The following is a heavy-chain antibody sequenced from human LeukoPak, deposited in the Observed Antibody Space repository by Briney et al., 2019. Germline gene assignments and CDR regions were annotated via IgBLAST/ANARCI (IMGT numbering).Heavy chain of an antibody. Sequence: PSETLSLTCTVSGGSISTYYWSWIRQPPGKGLEWICYIYYSGSTNYNPSLKSRVTISVDTSKNQFSLKLSSVTAADTAVYYCARNFPDYYGSGSYYPYYFDYWGQGTLVTVSS. D-gene: IGHD3-10*01. CDR3: ARNFPDYYGSGSYYPYYFDY. CDR1: GGSISTYY. J-gene: IGHJ4*02. CDR2: IYYSGST. V-gene: IGHV4-59*08.